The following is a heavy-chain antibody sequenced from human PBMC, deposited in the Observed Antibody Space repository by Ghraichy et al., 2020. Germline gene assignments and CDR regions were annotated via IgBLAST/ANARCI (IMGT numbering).Heavy chain of an antibody. CDR3: AKELSRKDCYGMDV. Sequence: GGSLRLSCAASGFTFDDYAMHWVRQAPGKGLEWVSLISWDGGSTYYADSVKGRFTISRDNSKNSLYLQMNSLRAEDTALYYCAKELSRKDCYGMDVWGQGTTVTVSS. D-gene: IGHD2-2*01. J-gene: IGHJ6*02. CDR2: ISWDGGST. CDR1: GFTFDDYA. V-gene: IGHV3-43D*04.